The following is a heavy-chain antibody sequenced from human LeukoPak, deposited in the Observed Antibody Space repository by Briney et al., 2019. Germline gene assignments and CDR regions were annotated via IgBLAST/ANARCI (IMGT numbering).Heavy chain of an antibody. J-gene: IGHJ2*01. V-gene: IGHV4-59*01. CDR3: ARVGTYYDILTGYYSYWYFDL. CDR2: IYYSGST. Sequence: PSETLSLTCTVSGGSISSYYWSWIRQPPGKGLEWIGYIYYSGSTNYNPSLKSRVTISVDTSKNQFSLKLSSVTAADTAVYYCARVGTYYDILTGYYSYWYFDLWGRGTLVTVSS. CDR1: GGSISSYY. D-gene: IGHD3-9*01.